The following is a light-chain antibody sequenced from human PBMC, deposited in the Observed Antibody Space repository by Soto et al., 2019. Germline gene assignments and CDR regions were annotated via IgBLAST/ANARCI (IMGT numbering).Light chain of an antibody. CDR1: SSDVGHYDY. CDR3: SSYTTDYTQG. J-gene: IGLJ3*02. V-gene: IGLV2-14*01. CDR2: EVT. Sequence: QSVLTQPASVSGSPGQSITISCTGTSSDVGHYDYVSGYQQHPGKVPKLIISEVTTRPSGVSDRFSGSKSGNTASLTISRLQAEEEAHYYCSSYTTDYTQGFGGGTKMT.